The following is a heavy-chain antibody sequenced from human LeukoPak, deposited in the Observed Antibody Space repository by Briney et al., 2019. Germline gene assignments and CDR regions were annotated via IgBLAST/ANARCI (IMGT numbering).Heavy chain of an antibody. CDR3: ARHLLGIDY. CDR2: IYYSGST. V-gene: IGHV4-59*01. D-gene: IGHD7-27*01. CDR1: GGSISSYS. J-gene: IGHJ4*02. Sequence: KPSETLSLTCTVSGGSISSYSWSWIRQPPGKGLEWIGYIYYSGSTNYNPSLKSRVTISVDTSKNQFSLKLSSVTAADTAVYYCARHLLGIDYWGQGTLVTVSS.